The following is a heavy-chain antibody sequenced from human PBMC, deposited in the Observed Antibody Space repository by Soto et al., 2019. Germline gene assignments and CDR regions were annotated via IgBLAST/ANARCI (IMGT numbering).Heavy chain of an antibody. D-gene: IGHD2-2*02. CDR3: TTDYRVVVVPAAILYYYYGMDV. Sequence: PGGSLRLSCAASGFTFSNAWMSWVRQAPGKGLEWVGRIKSKTDGGTTDYAAPVKGRFTISRDDSKNTLYLQMNSLKTEDTAVYYCTTDYRVVVVPAAILYYYYGMDVWGQGTTVTVSS. CDR1: GFTFSNAW. J-gene: IGHJ6*02. V-gene: IGHV3-15*01. CDR2: IKSKTDGGTT.